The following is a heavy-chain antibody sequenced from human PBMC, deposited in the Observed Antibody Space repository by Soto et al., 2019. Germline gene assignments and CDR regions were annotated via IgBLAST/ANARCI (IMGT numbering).Heavy chain of an antibody. CDR1: GGTFRNHG. Sequence: ASVKVSCKASGGTFRNHGISWVRQAPGQGLEWVGGIIPIFGTAKYTQKFKGRVTITADESTSTAYLELSSLRSEDTAVYYCARDGTLFESSSYYFLYWGQGTLVTVSS. CDR2: IIPIFGTA. V-gene: IGHV1-69*13. D-gene: IGHD3-22*01. J-gene: IGHJ4*02. CDR3: ARDGTLFESSSYYFLY.